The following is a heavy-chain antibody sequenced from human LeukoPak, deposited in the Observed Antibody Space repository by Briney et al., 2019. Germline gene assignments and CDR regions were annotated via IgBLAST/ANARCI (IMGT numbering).Heavy chain of an antibody. Sequence: GGSLRLSCAASEFSVGSNYMTWVRQAPGKGLEWVSLIYSGGSTYYADSVKGRFTISRDNSKNTLYLQMNSLRAGDTAVYYCARYYSGWYYFDYWGQGTLVTVSS. CDR3: ARYYSGWYYFDY. D-gene: IGHD6-19*01. CDR2: IYSGGST. CDR1: EFSVGSNY. J-gene: IGHJ4*02. V-gene: IGHV3-66*01.